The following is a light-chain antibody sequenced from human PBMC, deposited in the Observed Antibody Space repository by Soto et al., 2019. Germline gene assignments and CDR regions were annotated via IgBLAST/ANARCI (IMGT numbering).Light chain of an antibody. Sequence: QSVLTQPPSVSGAPGQRVTISCNGSKSNIGANYDVHWYQQFPRRAPKLLIFNNAIRPSGVPERFSGSKSGTSASLAITGLQTEDEADYYCQSYDTGLLGLLFGTGTKLTVL. J-gene: IGLJ1*01. CDR2: NNA. V-gene: IGLV1-40*01. CDR1: KSNIGANYD. CDR3: QSYDTGLLGLL.